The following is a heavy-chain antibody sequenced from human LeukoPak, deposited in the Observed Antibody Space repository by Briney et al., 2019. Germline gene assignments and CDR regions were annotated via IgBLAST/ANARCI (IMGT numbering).Heavy chain of an antibody. CDR1: GYTFTSYD. V-gene: IGHV1-8*01. D-gene: IGHD5-18*01. CDR2: MNPNSGNT. CDR3: ARGGVDTAMVDYYYYGMDV. Sequence: ASVKVSCKASGYTFTSYDINWVRQATGQVLEWMGWMNPNSGNTGYAQKFQGRVTMTRNTSISTAYMELSSLRSEDTAVYYCARGGVDTAMVDYYYYGMDVWGQGTTVTVSS. J-gene: IGHJ6*02.